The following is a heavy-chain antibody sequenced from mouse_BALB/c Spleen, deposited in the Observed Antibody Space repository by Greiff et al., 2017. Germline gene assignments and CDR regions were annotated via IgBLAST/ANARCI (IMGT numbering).Heavy chain of an antibody. CDR1: GYSITSDYA. CDR2: ISYSGST. J-gene: IGHJ2*01. V-gene: IGHV3-2*02. D-gene: IGHD2-1*01. CDR3: ARGDYGNYYFDY. Sequence: EVKLMESGPGLVKPSQSLSLTCTVTGYSITSDYAWNWIRQFPGNKLEWMGYISYSGSTSYNPSLKSRISITRDTSKNQFFLQLNSVTTEDTATYYCARGDYGNYYFDYGGQGTTLTVSS.